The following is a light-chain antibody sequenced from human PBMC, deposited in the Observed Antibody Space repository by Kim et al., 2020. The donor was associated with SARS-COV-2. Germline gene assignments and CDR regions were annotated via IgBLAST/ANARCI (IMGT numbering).Light chain of an antibody. J-gene: IGKJ5*01. CDR2: DAS. CDR1: QSVSSY. CDR3: QQRRNWPPIT. Sequence: PGERATLSCRASQSVSSYLAWYQQKPGQAPRLLIYDASNRATGIPARFSGSGSGTDFTLTISSLEPEDFAVYYCQQRRNWPPITFGQGTRLEIK. V-gene: IGKV3-11*01.